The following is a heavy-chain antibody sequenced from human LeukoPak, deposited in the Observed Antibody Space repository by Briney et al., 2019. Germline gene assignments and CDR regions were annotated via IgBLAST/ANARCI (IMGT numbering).Heavy chain of an antibody. D-gene: IGHD6-13*01. CDR2: ISSSGSTI. CDR3: ASTRSSWRYNWFDP. CDR1: GSTFNNYA. V-gene: IGHV3-11*01. Sequence: GGSLRLSCAASGSTFNNYAMTWVRQAPGKGLEWVSYISSSGSTIYYADSVKGRFTISRDNAKNSLYLQMNSLRAEDTAVYYCASTRSSWRYNWFDPWGQGTLVTVSS. J-gene: IGHJ5*02.